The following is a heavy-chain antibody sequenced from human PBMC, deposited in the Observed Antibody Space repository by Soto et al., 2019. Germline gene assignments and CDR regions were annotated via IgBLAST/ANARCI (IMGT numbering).Heavy chain of an antibody. J-gene: IGHJ6*02. Sequence: QVQLVQSGAEVKKPGASVKVSCKASGYTFTGYYMHWVRQAPGQGLEWMGWINPNSGGTNYAQKLQGWVTMTRDTSISTAYMELSRLRSDDTAVYYCAREGYSSGWYGVGYYGMDVWGQGTTVTVSS. CDR2: INPNSGGT. CDR3: AREGYSSGWYGVGYYGMDV. CDR1: GYTFTGYY. V-gene: IGHV1-2*04. D-gene: IGHD6-19*01.